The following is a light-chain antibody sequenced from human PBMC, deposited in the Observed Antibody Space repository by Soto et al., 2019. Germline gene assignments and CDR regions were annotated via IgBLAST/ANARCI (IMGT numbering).Light chain of an antibody. V-gene: IGLV2-8*01. CDR3: SSYAASKTLV. CDR1: SSDVGGYNY. Sequence: QSALTQPPSASGSPGQSVTISCTGTSSDVGGYNYVSWYQQHPGKAPKLLIYEVTKRPSGVPDRFSGSKSGNTASLTVSGLQAYDESDYYCSSYAASKTLVFGGGTKLTVL. CDR2: EVT. J-gene: IGLJ3*02.